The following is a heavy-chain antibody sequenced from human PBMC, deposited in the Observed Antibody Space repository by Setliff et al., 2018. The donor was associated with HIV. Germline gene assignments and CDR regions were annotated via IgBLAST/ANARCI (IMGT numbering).Heavy chain of an antibody. CDR1: GYTLTGYY. Sequence: GASVKVSCKASGYTLTGYYVHWVRQAPGLGLEWMGRINPNSGGTNYAHNFQGWVTMTRDTSISTAYMELRRLRSDDTAVYYCARDDHGDPFDYWGQGTLVTVSS. CDR3: ARDDHGDPFDY. J-gene: IGHJ4*02. CDR2: INPNSGGT. V-gene: IGHV1-2*04. D-gene: IGHD4-17*01.